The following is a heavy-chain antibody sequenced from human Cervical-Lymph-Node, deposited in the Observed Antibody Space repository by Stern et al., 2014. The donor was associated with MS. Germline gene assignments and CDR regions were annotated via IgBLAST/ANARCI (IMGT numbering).Heavy chain of an antibody. CDR2: ICHDGGSK. Sequence: VQLVESGGGVVQPGRSLRLSCAASGFTFSSYGMHWVRQAPGQGLEWVAGICHDGGSKHYADTVQDRFTISRDNSKNALYLQMNSLRAEDTAVYYCARSSSPSPYYYYGMDVWGQGTTVTVSS. V-gene: IGHV3-33*01. CDR1: GFTFSSYG. CDR3: ARSSSPSPYYYYGMDV. J-gene: IGHJ6*02. D-gene: IGHD6-13*01.